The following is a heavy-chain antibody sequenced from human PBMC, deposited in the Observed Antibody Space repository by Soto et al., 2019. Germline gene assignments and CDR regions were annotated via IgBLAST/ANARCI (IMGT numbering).Heavy chain of an antibody. CDR3: ARGYYDFWSGYPHGAFDI. CDR2: INPNSGGT. CDR1: GYTFTGYY. Sequence: GASVKVSCKASGYTFTGYYMHWVRQAPGQGLEWMGWINPNSGGTNYAQKFQGWVTMTRDTSISTAYMELSRLRSDDTAVYYCARGYYDFWSGYPHGAFDIWGQGTMVTVSS. V-gene: IGHV1-2*04. D-gene: IGHD3-3*01. J-gene: IGHJ3*02.